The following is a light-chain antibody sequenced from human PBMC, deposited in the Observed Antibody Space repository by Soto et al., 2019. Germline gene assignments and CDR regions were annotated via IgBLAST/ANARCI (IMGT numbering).Light chain of an antibody. V-gene: IGLV2-14*03. CDR1: SSDVGGYNY. J-gene: IGLJ2*01. CDR3: NSYTSSTTPCVV. CDR2: DVS. Sequence: QSALTQPASVSGSPGQSITISCTGGSSDVGGYNYVSWYQQHPGKAPKLIIYDVSYRPSGVSNRFSGSKSGNTASLTISGLQAEDEADYYCNSYTSSTTPCVVFGGGPSSPS.